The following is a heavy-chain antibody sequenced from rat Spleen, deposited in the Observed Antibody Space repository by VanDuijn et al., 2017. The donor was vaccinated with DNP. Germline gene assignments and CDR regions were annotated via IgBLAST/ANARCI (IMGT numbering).Heavy chain of an antibody. V-gene: IGHV5-31*01. CDR1: GFTFSYYW. Sequence: EVQLVESGGDLVQPGESLKLSCVASGFTFSYYWMTWVRQVPGKGLEWIASITSSRGATSYPDSVKGRFTISRDDAKNTLFLQMNSLRSEDTATYYCTRVGDYHDGGDGDVLDVWGQGTSVTVSS. J-gene: IGHJ4*01. CDR3: TRVGDYHDGGDGDVLDV. D-gene: IGHD1-12*02. CDR2: ITSSRGAT.